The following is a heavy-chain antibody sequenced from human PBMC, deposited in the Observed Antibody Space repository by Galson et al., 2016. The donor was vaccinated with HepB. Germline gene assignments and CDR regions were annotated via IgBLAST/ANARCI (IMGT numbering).Heavy chain of an antibody. D-gene: IGHD4-17*01. CDR3: ARDEYGDYGPLNN. J-gene: IGHJ4*02. CDR2: IYHSGTT. V-gene: IGHV4-4*02. CDR1: GASISSSNW. Sequence: SETLSLTCAVSGASISSSNWWSWVRQPPGKELEWIGEIYHSGTTNCNPSLKSRLTLSVDKSKNQFSLKLSSVTAADTSVYYCARDEYGDYGPLNNGGQGTLVTVSS.